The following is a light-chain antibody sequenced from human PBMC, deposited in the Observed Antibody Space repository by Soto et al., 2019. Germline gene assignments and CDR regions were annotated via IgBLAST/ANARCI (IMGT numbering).Light chain of an antibody. Sequence: DIQMSQSPSTLSASVGDRVTITCRASQSISSWLAWYQQKPGKAPKLLIYKASTLKSGVPSRFSGSGSGTEFTLTISRLKSEDFAVYYCQQYNDWPAITFGQGTLLANK. V-gene: IGKV1-5*03. J-gene: IGKJ5*01. CDR1: QSISSW. CDR3: QQYNDWPAIT. CDR2: KAS.